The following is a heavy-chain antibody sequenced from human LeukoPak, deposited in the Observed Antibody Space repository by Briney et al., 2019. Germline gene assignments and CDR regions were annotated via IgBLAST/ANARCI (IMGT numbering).Heavy chain of an antibody. CDR1: GFTVSSNY. CDR2: IYSGGST. Sequence: GGSLRLSCAASGFTVSSNYMSWVRQAPGKGLEWVSAIYSGGSTYYADSVKGRFTISRDNSKNTLYLQMNSLRAEDTAVYYCARGYSSSLFDYWGQGTLVTVSS. CDR3: ARGYSSSLFDY. V-gene: IGHV3-53*01. D-gene: IGHD6-13*01. J-gene: IGHJ4*02.